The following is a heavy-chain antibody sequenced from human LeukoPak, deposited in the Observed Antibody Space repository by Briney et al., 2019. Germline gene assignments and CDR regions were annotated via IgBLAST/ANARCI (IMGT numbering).Heavy chain of an antibody. Sequence: VGSLRLSCAGSGFTFSSYWMSWVRQAPGKGLEWVANIKQDGSEKYYVDSVKGRFTISRDNAKNSLYLQMSSLRAEDTAIYYCARDIFDGWGQGTLVTVSS. CDR3: ARDIFDG. J-gene: IGHJ4*02. V-gene: IGHV3-7*01. CDR2: IKQDGSEK. CDR1: GFTFSSYW.